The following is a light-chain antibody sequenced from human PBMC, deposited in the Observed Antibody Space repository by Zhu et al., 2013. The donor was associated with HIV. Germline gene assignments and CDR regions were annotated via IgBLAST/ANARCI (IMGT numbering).Light chain of an antibody. V-gene: IGKV3-15*01. J-gene: IGKJ1*01. CDR1: QNVRAN. CDR3: QHYNNWPPL. CDR2: GAS. Sequence: EIVMTQSPATLSVSPGERVTLSCRASQNVRANLAWYQQKPGQAPRLLIHGASTRAAGIPARFSGSGSGTEFTLTISSLQSEDFAVYYCQHYNNWPPLFGQGTKVEIK.